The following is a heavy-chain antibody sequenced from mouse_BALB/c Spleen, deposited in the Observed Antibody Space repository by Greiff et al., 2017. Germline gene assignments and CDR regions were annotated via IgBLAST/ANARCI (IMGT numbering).Heavy chain of an antibody. J-gene: IGHJ4*01. CDR1: GYSITSDYA. Sequence: EVQLQESGPGLVKPSQSLSLTCTVTGYSITSDYAWNWIRQFPGNKLEWMGYISYSGSTSYNPSLKSRISITRDTSKNQFFLQLNSVTTEDTATYYCAREEDYYGNYRAMDYWGQGTSVTVSS. CDR2: ISYSGST. CDR3: AREEDYYGNYRAMDY. V-gene: IGHV3-2*02. D-gene: IGHD2-1*01.